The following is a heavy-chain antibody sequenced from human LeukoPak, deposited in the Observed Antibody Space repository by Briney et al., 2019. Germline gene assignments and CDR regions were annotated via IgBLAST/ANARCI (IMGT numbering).Heavy chain of an antibody. CDR3: ARAPTTVYSYGCIDY. CDR1: GYTFTSYY. V-gene: IGHV1-46*01. J-gene: IGHJ4*02. D-gene: IGHD5-18*01. Sequence: ASVKASCKASGYTFTSYYMHWVRQAPGQGLEWMGIINPSGGSTSYAQKFQGRVTMTRDTSTSTVYMELSSLRSEDTAVYYCARAPTTVYSYGCIDYWGQGTLVTVSS. CDR2: INPSGGST.